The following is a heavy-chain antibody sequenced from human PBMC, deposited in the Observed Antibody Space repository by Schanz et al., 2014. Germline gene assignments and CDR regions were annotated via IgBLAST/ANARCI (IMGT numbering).Heavy chain of an antibody. D-gene: IGHD3-10*01. CDR2: ISYHGSEK. J-gene: IGHJ6*02. CDR1: GFSFSDYG. Sequence: QVQLVESGGSVVQPGRSLRLSCAGSGFSFSDYGMHWVRQAPGRGLEWVAVISYHGSEKYYADSVKGRFTISRDNSKNTLYLQMNSLRAEDTAVYYCRLWFGELYYGMDVWGQGTTVTVSS. V-gene: IGHV3-30*03. CDR3: RLWFGELYYGMDV.